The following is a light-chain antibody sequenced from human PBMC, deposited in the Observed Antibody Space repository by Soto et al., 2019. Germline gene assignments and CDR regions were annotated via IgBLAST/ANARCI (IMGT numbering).Light chain of an antibody. Sequence: EIVMTQSPGTLSVSPGERATLSCRASQSVSTNLAWYQQRPGQAPRLLIYGASTRAPGIPARFSGSGSGTEFTLTISSLQSEDFAVYYCQQHNNWPPWTFGQGTKVEVK. CDR2: GAS. J-gene: IGKJ1*01. CDR1: QSVSTN. V-gene: IGKV3-15*01. CDR3: QQHNNWPPWT.